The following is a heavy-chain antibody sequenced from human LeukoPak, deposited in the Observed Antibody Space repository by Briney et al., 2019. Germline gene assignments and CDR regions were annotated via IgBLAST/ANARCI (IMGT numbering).Heavy chain of an antibody. V-gene: IGHV3-11*01. D-gene: IGHD3-22*01. CDR3: VRDRLGYDDHTGYYDK. CDR1: GFTFSSYY. CDR2: ICDSGRTV. J-gene: IGHJ4*02. Sequence: PGGSLRLSCAASGFTFSSYYLSWVRQAPGKGLEWVAYICDSGRTVYYADSVKGRFTISRDNAKNSVYLQMNNLRAEDTAVYYCVRDRLGYDDHTGYYDKWGQGTLVTVSS.